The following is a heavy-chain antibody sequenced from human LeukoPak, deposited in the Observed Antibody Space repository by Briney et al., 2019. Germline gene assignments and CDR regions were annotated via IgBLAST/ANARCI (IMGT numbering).Heavy chain of an antibody. J-gene: IGHJ4*02. CDR3: ARRYDFWSGYQDY. V-gene: IGHV1-8*01. CDR2: MNPNSGNT. CDR1: GYTFTSYD. Sequence: ASVKVSCKASGYTFTSYDINWVRQATGQGLEWMGWMNPNSGNTGYAQRFQGRVTMTRNTSISTAYMELSSLRSEDTAVYYCARRYDFWSGYQDYWGQGTLVTVSS. D-gene: IGHD3-3*01.